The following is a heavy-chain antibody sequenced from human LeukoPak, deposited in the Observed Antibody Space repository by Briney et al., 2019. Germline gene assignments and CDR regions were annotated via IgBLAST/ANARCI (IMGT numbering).Heavy chain of an antibody. D-gene: IGHD3-16*01. CDR1: GFTFSSYW. CDR3: ARGGGVIDYYGMDV. J-gene: IGHJ6*02. Sequence: PGRSLRLSCAASGFTFSSYWMHWVRQAPGKGLVWVSRINSDGSSTSYADSVKGRFTISRDNAKNTLYLQMNSLRAEDTAVYYCARGGGVIDYYGMDVWGQGTTVTVSS. CDR2: INSDGSST. V-gene: IGHV3-74*01.